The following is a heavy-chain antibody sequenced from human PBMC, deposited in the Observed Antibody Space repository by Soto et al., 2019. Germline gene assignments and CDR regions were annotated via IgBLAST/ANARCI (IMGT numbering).Heavy chain of an antibody. D-gene: IGHD5-18*01. J-gene: IGHJ4*02. V-gene: IGHV1-8*01. CDR1: GYNFSAYY. CDR3: ARETDTSMVGY. CDR2: LNPRNGQT. Sequence: QVQLVQSGAEVKKPGASVKVSCQTSGYNFSAYYFNWVRQAAGQGPEWMGWLNPRNGQTGYVQKFRGRVTMTTDTSIANVHLELSRLTSEDTAICFCARETDTSMVGYWGQGTLVTVSS.